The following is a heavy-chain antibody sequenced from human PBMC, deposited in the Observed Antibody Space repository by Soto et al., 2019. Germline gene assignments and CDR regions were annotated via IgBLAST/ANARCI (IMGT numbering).Heavy chain of an antibody. CDR3: ARDKGYCSGGSCGYFDY. V-gene: IGHV3-21*04. CDR2: ISSSSSYI. CDR1: GFTFSSYS. Sequence: GGSLRLSCAASGFTFSSYSMNWVRQAPGKGLEWVSSISSSSSYIYYADSVKGRFTISRDNAKNSLYLQMNSLRAEDTAVYYCARDKGYCSGGSCGYFDYWGQGTLVTVSS. D-gene: IGHD2-15*01. J-gene: IGHJ4*02.